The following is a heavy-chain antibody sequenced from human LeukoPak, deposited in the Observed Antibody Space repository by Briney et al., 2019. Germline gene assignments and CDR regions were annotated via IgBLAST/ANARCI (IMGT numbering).Heavy chain of an antibody. V-gene: IGHV3-48*04. CDR3: AELGITMIGGV. D-gene: IGHD3-10*02. CDR1: GFIFNSHS. Sequence: GGSLRLSCAASGFIFNSHSMNWVRQAPGKGLEWVSYISSSGSTIYYADSVKGRFTISRDNAKNSLYLQMNSLRAEDTAVYYCAELGITMIGGVWGKGTTVTISS. J-gene: IGHJ6*04. CDR2: ISSSGSTI.